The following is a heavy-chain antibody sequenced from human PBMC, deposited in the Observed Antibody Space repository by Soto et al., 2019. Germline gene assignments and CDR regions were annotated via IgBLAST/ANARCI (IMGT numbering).Heavy chain of an antibody. CDR2: IIPIFGTA. CDR3: ARGGWIVRGVMRLFDH. Sequence: QVQLVQSGAEVKKPGSSVKVSCKASGGTFSSYAISWVRQAPGQGLEWMGGIIPIFGTANYAQKFQGRVTITADESKGTAYMEVSSLRSEDTAVYYCARGGWIVRGVMRLFDHWGQGTLVPVPS. V-gene: IGHV1-69*01. CDR1: GGTFSSYA. J-gene: IGHJ4*02. D-gene: IGHD3-10*02.